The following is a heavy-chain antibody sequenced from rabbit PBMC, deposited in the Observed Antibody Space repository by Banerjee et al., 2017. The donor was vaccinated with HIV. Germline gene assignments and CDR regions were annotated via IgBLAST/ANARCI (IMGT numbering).Heavy chain of an antibody. D-gene: IGHD8-1*01. V-gene: IGHV1S45*01. Sequence: QEQLEESGGDLVKPEGSLTLTCTASGFSFTNKYVMCWVRQAPGKGLEWIACMNTSSGNTVYASWAKGRFTISKTSSTTVTLQMTSLTAADTATYFCARDLVVVIGWNFNLWGPGTLVTVS. J-gene: IGHJ4*01. CDR1: GFSFTNKYV. CDR2: MNTSSGNT. CDR3: ARDLVVVIGWNFNL.